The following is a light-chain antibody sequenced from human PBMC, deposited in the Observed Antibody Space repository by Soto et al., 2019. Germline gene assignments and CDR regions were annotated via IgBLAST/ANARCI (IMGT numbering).Light chain of an antibody. J-gene: IGKJ4*01. Sequence: IQLTQSPSSLSASVGDRVTITCRASQGISSYLAWYQQKPGKAPKLLIYLASTLQSGVPSSFIGSGSGTDFSLTISSLQPEDVATYYCQQSYSTPFTFGGGTKVEIK. CDR2: LAS. CDR1: QGISSY. V-gene: IGKV1-9*01. CDR3: QQSYSTPFT.